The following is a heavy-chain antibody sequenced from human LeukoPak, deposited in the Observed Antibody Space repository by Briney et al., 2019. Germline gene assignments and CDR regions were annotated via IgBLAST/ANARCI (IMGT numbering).Heavy chain of an antibody. CDR2: IWYDGSNK. CDR3: HISSITPVVAAFDI. Sequence: GGSLRLSCAASGFTFSSHGMHWVRQAPGKGLEWVAVIWYDGSNKYYADSVKGRFTISRDSSKNTLYLQMNSLRADDTAMYYCHISSITPVVAAFDIRGQGTMGSVSS. V-gene: IGHV3-30*14. J-gene: IGHJ3*02. CDR1: GFTFSSHG. D-gene: IGHD6-13*01.